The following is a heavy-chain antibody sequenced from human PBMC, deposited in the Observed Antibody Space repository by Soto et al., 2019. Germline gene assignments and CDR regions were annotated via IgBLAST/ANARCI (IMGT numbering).Heavy chain of an antibody. CDR1: GGTFRTSA. J-gene: IGHJ6*02. D-gene: IGHD1-1*01. CDR3: ARDNDRLQLGGNYCYILDV. CDR2: IMPVFRRP. Sequence: QVQLVQSGAEVKKPGSSVKVSCKASGGTFRTSAISWVRQAPGQGLEWVGGIMPVFRRPKYAQNFQDRVTITADESTSTAYMELSSLRSDDTAVYYCARDNDRLQLGGNYCYILDVWGQGTAVTVSS. V-gene: IGHV1-69*12.